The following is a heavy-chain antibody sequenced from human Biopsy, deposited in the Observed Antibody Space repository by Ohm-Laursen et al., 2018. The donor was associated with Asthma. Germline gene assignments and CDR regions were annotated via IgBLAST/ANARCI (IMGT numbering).Heavy chain of an antibody. CDR1: GGMFGNYA. V-gene: IGHV1-69*06. Sequence: SVKVSCKASGGMFGNYAISWVRQAPGLGLEWMGGISPIFGSSNYAQRFQGRVTITADIFTRTVYMELSGLRSEDTAVYYCATGYSGSDRIVYYYSGMEVWGQGTTVTVSS. D-gene: IGHD5-12*01. J-gene: IGHJ6*02. CDR2: ISPIFGSS. CDR3: ATGYSGSDRIVYYYSGMEV.